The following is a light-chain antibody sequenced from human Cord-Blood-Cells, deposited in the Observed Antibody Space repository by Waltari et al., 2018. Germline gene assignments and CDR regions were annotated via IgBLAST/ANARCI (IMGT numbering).Light chain of an antibody. V-gene: IGKV3-15*01. CDR2: GAS. Sequence: EIVMPQSPATLSSSPGERATLSCRASQSVSSNLAWYQQKPGQAPRLLIYGASTRATGIPARFSGSGSGTEFTLTISSLQSEDFAVYYCQQYNNWPLTFGPGTKVDIK. CDR1: QSVSSN. CDR3: QQYNNWPLT. J-gene: IGKJ3*01.